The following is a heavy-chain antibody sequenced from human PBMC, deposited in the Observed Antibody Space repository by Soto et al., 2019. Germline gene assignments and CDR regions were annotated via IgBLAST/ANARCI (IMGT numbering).Heavy chain of an antibody. CDR3: SNSTSSHLYGGAFDI. CDR2: ISFDATYK. CDR1: GFTFSTSG. V-gene: IGHV3-30*18. J-gene: IGHJ3*02. Sequence: QVQLVESGGGMVQPGRSLRLSCAASGFTFSTSGMHWVRQAPGKGLEWVAVISFDATYKYYADSVKGRLTISRDNSKNALYLQMNSLRAEDTAVYYCSNSTSSHLYGGAFDIWGHGTLVTVSS. D-gene: IGHD6-13*01.